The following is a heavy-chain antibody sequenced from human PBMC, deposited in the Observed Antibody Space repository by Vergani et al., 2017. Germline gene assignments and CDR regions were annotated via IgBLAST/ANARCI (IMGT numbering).Heavy chain of an antibody. Sequence: QVQLVESGGGVVQPGRSLRLSCAASGFTFSSYGMHWVRQAPGKGLEWVAVIWYDGSNKYYADSVKGRFTISRDNSKNTLYLQMNSLRAEDTAVYYCAKDGFTMIVGYFDLWGRGTLVTVSS. D-gene: IGHD3-22*01. CDR2: IWYDGSNK. J-gene: IGHJ2*01. CDR3: AKDGFTMIVGYFDL. CDR1: GFTFSSYG. V-gene: IGHV3-33*06.